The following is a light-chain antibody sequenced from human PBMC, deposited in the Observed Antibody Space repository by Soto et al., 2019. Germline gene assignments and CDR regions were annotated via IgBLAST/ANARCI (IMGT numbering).Light chain of an antibody. CDR2: DAS. J-gene: IGKJ5*01. V-gene: IGKV3-20*01. Sequence: EIVLTQSPGTLSLSPGERATLSCRASQSVSRNYLAWFQKKPGQAPRLLIYDASTRATGIPAKFGGSGSGTDFTLTISRLEPEDFAVDFCQQYFTSPITFGQGTRVEIK. CDR1: QSVSRNY. CDR3: QQYFTSPIT.